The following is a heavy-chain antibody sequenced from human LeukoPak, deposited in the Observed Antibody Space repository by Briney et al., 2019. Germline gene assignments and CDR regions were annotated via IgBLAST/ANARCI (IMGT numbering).Heavy chain of an antibody. CDR1: GFTFSSYS. J-gene: IGHJ4*02. Sequence: GGSLRLSCAASGFTFSSYSMNWVRQAPGKGLEWVSSISSSSSYIYYADSVKGRFTISRDNAKNSLYLQMNSLRAEDTAVYYCARDLNPYCSGGSCYPDYWGQGTLVTVSS. D-gene: IGHD2-15*01. V-gene: IGHV3-21*01. CDR2: ISSSSSYI. CDR3: ARDLNPYCSGGSCYPDY.